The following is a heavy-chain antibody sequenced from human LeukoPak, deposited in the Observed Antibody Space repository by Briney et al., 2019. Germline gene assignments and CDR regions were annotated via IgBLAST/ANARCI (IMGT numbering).Heavy chain of an antibody. V-gene: IGHV1-2*02. CDR2: LNPNSGDT. J-gene: IGHJ4*02. Sequence: ASVKVSCKASGYTFTDYYMHWVRQAPGQGLEWMGWLNPNSGDTNQAQNFQGRVTLTRDTSISTAYMELSSLRSDDSAIYYCAGEYCSGGSCRQGFDYWGQGTLVTVSS. CDR3: AGEYCSGGSCRQGFDY. CDR1: GYTFTDYY. D-gene: IGHD2-15*01.